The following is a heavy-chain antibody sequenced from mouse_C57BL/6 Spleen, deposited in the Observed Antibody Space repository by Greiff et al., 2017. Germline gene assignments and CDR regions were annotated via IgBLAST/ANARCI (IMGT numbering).Heavy chain of an antibody. Sequence: VQLQQSGPVLVKPGASVKMSCKASGYTFTDYYMNWVKQSHGKSLEWIGVINPYNGGTSYNQKFKGKATLTVDKSSSTAYMQLSSLTSEDSAVYYCASGYDQYYFDYWGQGTTLTVSS. V-gene: IGHV1-19*01. CDR2: INPYNGGT. D-gene: IGHD1-2*01. J-gene: IGHJ2*01. CDR3: ASGYDQYYFDY. CDR1: GYTFTDYY.